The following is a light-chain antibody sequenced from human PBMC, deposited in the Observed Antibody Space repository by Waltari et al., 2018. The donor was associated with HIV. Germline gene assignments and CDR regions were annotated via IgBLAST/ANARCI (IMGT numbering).Light chain of an antibody. Sequence: QSVPTQPPSASGTPGQRVTISCSGSSSNIGSNYGYWYQQLPGTAPKLLIYRNNQRPSGVPDRFSGSKSGTSASLAISGLRSEDEADYYCAAWDDSLSGLVFGGGTKVTVL. CDR2: RNN. CDR3: AAWDDSLSGLV. CDR1: SSNIGSNY. V-gene: IGLV1-47*01. J-gene: IGLJ3*02.